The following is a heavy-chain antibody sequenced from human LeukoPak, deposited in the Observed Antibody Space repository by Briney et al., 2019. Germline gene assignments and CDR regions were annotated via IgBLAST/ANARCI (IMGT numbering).Heavy chain of an antibody. CDR3: ARGGAIDSSSSEIDY. CDR1: GYTFTSYG. CDR2: ISAYNGNT. D-gene: IGHD6-6*01. J-gene: IGHJ4*02. Sequence: VSVKVSCKASGYTFTSYGISWVRQAPGQGLEWMGWISAYNGNTNYAQKLQGRVTMTTDTSTSTAYMELRSLRSDDTAVYYCARGGAIDSSSSEIDYWGQGTLVTVSS. V-gene: IGHV1-18*01.